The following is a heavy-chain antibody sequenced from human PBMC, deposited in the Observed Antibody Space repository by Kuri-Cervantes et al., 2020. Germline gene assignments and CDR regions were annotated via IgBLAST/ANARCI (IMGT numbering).Heavy chain of an antibody. CDR2: IRSKAYGGTT. CDR1: GFTFGDYA. V-gene: IGHV3-49*04. J-gene: IGHJ6*03. CDR3: TRGVVVVVPAAVYYYYYYMDV. Sequence: GESLKISCTASGFTFGDYAMSWVRQAPGKGLEWVGLIRSKAYGGTTEYAASVKGRFTISRDDSKSIAYLQMNSLKTEDTAVYCCTRGVVVVVPAAVYYYYYYMDVWGKGTTVTVSS. D-gene: IGHD2-2*01.